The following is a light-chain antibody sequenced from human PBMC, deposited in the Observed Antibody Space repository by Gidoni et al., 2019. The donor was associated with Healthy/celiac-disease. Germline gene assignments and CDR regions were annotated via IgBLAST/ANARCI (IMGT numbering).Light chain of an antibody. V-gene: IGKV1-8*01. CDR1: QGISSY. J-gene: IGKJ1*01. Sequence: AIRITQSPSSLSAPTGDRVTITCRASQGISSYLAWYQQKPGKAPKLLIYAASTLQSGVPSRFSGSGSGTDFTLTISCLQSEDFATYYCQQYYSYPRTFXXXTKVEIK. CDR2: AAS. CDR3: QQYYSYPRT.